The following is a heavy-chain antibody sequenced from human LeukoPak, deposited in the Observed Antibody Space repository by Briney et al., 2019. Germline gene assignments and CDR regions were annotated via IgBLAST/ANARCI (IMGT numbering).Heavy chain of an antibody. Sequence: SETLSLTCTVSGGSISSSSYYWGWIRQPPGKGLEWIGSIYYSGSTYYNPSLKSRVTISVDTSKNQFSLKLSSVTAADTAVYYCATGLREIYGSGSYYSSDAFDIWGQGTMVTVSS. CDR2: IYYSGST. CDR3: ATGLREIYGSGSYYSSDAFDI. CDR1: GGSISSSSYY. J-gene: IGHJ3*02. V-gene: IGHV4-39*01. D-gene: IGHD3-10*01.